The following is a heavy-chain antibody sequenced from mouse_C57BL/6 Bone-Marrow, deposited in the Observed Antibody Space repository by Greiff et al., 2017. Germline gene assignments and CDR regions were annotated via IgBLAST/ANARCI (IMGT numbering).Heavy chain of an antibody. D-gene: IGHD2-2*01. CDR3: FLYYGYDRGWYFDV. J-gene: IGHJ1*03. V-gene: IGHV1-69*01. Sequence: QVQLQQPGAELVMPGASVKLSCKASGYTFTSYWMHWVKQRPGQGLEWIGEIDPSDSYPNYNQKFKGKSTLTVDKSSSTAYMQLSSLTSADSAVYYCFLYYGYDRGWYFDVWGTGTTVTVSS. CDR1: GYTFTSYW. CDR2: IDPSDSYP.